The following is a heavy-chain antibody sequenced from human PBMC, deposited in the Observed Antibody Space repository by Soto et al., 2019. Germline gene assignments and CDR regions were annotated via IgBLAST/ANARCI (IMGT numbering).Heavy chain of an antibody. CDR2: IYYSGST. J-gene: IGHJ2*01. V-gene: IGHV4-59*08. CDR3: ASHLWRLRDWYFDL. D-gene: IGHD5-12*01. Sequence: QVQLQESGPGLVKPSETLSLTCTVSGGSISSYYWSWIRQPPGKGLEWIGYIYYSGSTNYNPSLKSRVTISVDTSKNQFSLKLSSMTAADTAVYYCASHLWRLRDWYFDLWGRGTLATVSS. CDR1: GGSISSYY.